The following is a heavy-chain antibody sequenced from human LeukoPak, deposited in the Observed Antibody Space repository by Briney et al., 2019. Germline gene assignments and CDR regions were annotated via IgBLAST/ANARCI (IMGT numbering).Heavy chain of an antibody. V-gene: IGHV3-48*03. J-gene: IGHJ6*03. CDR2: ISSSGSTI. CDR3: ARTPGIQYRYYYYMDV. D-gene: IGHD5-18*01. Sequence: GGFLGLSCAASGFTFSSYEMNWVRQAPGKGLEWVSYISSSGSTIYYADSVKGRFTISRDNAKNSLYLQMNSLRAEDTAVYYCARTPGIQYRYYYYMDVWGKGTTVTVSS. CDR1: GFTFSSYE.